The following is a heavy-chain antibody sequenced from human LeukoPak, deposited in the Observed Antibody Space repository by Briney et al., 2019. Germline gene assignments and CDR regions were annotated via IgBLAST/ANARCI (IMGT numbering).Heavy chain of an antibody. CDR3: ARPIAAAGTGEVGY. D-gene: IGHD6-13*01. Sequence: ASVKVSCNASGYTFTSYAMNWVRQAPGQGLEWMGWINTNTGNPTYAQGFTGRFVFSLDTSVSTAYLQISSLKAEDTAVYYCARPIAAAGTGEVGYWGQGTLVTVSS. CDR2: INTNTGNP. V-gene: IGHV7-4-1*02. CDR1: GYTFTSYA. J-gene: IGHJ4*02.